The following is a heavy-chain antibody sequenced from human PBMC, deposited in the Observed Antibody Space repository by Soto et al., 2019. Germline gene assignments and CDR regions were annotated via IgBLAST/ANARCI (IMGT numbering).Heavy chain of an antibody. D-gene: IGHD3-10*01. V-gene: IGHV6-1*01. CDR2: TYYRSKWFH. J-gene: IGHJ3*01. CDR1: GDSVSSDITS. Sequence: QGQLQQSGPGLVKPSQTLSLTCAISGDSVSSDITSWNWIRQSPSRGLEWLGRTYYRSKWFHDYAASVKSRITINPDTSKNQFSLELNSMXPEDTAVYYCARGNALDVWGQGTVVTVSS. CDR3: ARGNALDV.